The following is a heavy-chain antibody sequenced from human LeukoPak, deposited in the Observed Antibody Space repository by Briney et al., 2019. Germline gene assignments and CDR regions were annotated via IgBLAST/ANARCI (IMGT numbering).Heavy chain of an antibody. Sequence: SETLSLTCAVYGESFSGYYWSWIRQPPGKGLEWNGEINHSGTTNYNPSLKSRVTISVDTSKNQFSLNLNSVTAADTAVYYCARAGSFYYDTGGYYPFDYRGQGTLVTVSS. V-gene: IGHV4-34*01. J-gene: IGHJ4*02. CDR3: ARAGSFYYDTGGYYPFDY. CDR2: INHSGTT. CDR1: GESFSGYY. D-gene: IGHD3-22*01.